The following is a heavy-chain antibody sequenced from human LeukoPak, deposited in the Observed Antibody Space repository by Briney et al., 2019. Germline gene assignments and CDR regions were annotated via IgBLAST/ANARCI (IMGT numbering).Heavy chain of an antibody. V-gene: IGHV4-31*03. D-gene: IGHD3-10*01. CDR1: GGSISSGGYF. Sequence: SETLSLTCTVSGGSISSGGYFWSWIRQNPGKGLEWIGYIYHGGNTYYNPSLKSRVTISVDTSKNQFSLTLSSVTAADTAMYYCARVRYYGSGEEIDPRGQGTLVTVSS. J-gene: IGHJ5*02. CDR3: ARVRYYGSGEEIDP. CDR2: IYHGGNT.